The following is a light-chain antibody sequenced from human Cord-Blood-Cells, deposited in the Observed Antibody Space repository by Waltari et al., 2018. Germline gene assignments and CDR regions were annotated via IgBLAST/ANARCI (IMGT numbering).Light chain of an antibody. Sequence: QSALTQPASVSGSPGQSITISCTGTSSSVCSYNLVSWYQQHPGKAPKLMIYEGSKRHSGVSNRFSGSKSGNTASLTISGLQAEDEADYYCCSYAGSSTWVFGGGTKLTVL. J-gene: IGLJ3*02. CDR2: EGS. V-gene: IGLV2-23*01. CDR3: CSYAGSSTWV. CDR1: SSSVCSYNL.